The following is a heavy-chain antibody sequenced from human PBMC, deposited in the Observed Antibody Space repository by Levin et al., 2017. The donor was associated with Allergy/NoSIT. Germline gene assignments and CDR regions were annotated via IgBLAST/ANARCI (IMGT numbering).Heavy chain of an antibody. CDR2: FFPLFSP. J-gene: IGHJ5*02. V-gene: IGHV4-4*08. D-gene: IGHD2-2*01. CDR1: GGSISTYY. Sequence: SLTCTVSGGSISTYYWSWVRQSPGSFLVGLFSFFPLFSPPSLPSLPSRVTISLDTSKNQFSLKLSSVTAADTAVYYCARSAHITTIPAAILAFDPWGQGARVTVSS. CDR3: ARSAHITTIPAAILAFDP.